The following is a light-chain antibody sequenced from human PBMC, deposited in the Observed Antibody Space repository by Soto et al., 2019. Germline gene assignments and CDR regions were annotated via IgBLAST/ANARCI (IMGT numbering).Light chain of an antibody. Sequence: QLVLTQPPSASGTPGQRVTISCSGSSSNIGTNYVYWYQQLPGTAPKLLIYRNTQRPSWVPDRFSGSNSGTSASLAISGLRSEDEADYYCAAWDANLSATYVFGTGTQLTVL. J-gene: IGLJ1*01. V-gene: IGLV1-47*01. CDR1: SSNIGTNY. CDR2: RNT. CDR3: AAWDANLSATYV.